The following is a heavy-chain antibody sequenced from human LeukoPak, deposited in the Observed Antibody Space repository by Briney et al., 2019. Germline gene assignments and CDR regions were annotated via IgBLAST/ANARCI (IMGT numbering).Heavy chain of an antibody. D-gene: IGHD2/OR15-2a*01. CDR1: GFTFSSYS. CDR2: ISSSSSYI. V-gene: IGHV3-21*01. Sequence: PAGSLRLSCAASGFTFSSYSMNWVRQAPGKGREWVSSISSSSSYIYYADSVKGRLTISRDNAKNTLYLQMNSLRAEDTAVYYCARDWFHAIDYWGQGTLVTVSS. CDR3: ARDWFHAIDY. J-gene: IGHJ4*02.